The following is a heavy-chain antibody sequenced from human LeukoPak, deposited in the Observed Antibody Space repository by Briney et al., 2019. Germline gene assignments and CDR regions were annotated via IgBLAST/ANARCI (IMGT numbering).Heavy chain of an antibody. Sequence: SETLSLTCTVSGGSIRSFFWSWLRQPPGKPLEWLGHIYHTGSTNYNPSFKSRLTISVDMSKNLFFLKLTSLTSADTAVYYCARLDTIFGVAKGFDYWGQGIPVTVPS. J-gene: IGHJ4*02. CDR2: IYHTGST. D-gene: IGHD3-3*01. CDR3: ARLDTIFGVAKGFDY. V-gene: IGHV4-59*01. CDR1: GGSIRSFF.